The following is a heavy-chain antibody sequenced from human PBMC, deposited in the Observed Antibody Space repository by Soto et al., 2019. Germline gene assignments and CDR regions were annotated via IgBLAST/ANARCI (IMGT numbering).Heavy chain of an antibody. D-gene: IGHD3-10*01. CDR3: ARGRGDGYNQDWYFDL. CDR2: INHSGST. CDR1: GGSFSGYY. Sequence: SETLSLTCAVYGGSFSGYYWNWIRQPPGKGPEWIGEINHSGSTNYNPSLKRRVSISVGTSNNQFSLKLSSVTAADTAVYYCARGRGDGYNQDWYFDLWGRGTLVTVSS. V-gene: IGHV4-34*01. J-gene: IGHJ2*01.